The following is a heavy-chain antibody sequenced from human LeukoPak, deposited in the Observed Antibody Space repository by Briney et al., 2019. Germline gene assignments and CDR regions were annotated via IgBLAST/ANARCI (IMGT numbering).Heavy chain of an antibody. J-gene: IGHJ3*02. V-gene: IGHV3-30*03. CDR3: ARDPLDISRWTNAFDI. CDR1: G. D-gene: IGHD5-12*01. Sequence: GFHWVLQAPGKALEWVAFISYDGNNKYEDSVKGRFTISRDNSKSTLHLQMHGLRAEDTAVYYCARDPLDISRWTNAFDIWGQGATVIVS. CDR2: ISYDGNNK.